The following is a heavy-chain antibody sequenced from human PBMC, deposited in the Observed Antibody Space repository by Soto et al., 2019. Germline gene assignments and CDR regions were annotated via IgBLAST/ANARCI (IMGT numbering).Heavy chain of an antibody. CDR2: INTDGGSS. CDR3: AREAGYCSRTSCYRRAFDT. J-gene: IGHJ3*02. Sequence: EVQLVESGGDLVQPGGSLRLSCAASGFTFSGHWMHWVRQVPGKGLEWVSRINTDGGSSAYADSVKGRFTISRDNARNTLNLQMNGMRGEDTAVYYCAREAGYCSRTSCYRRAFDTWGQGTTVTVSS. V-gene: IGHV3-74*03. D-gene: IGHD2-2*01. CDR1: GFTFSGHW.